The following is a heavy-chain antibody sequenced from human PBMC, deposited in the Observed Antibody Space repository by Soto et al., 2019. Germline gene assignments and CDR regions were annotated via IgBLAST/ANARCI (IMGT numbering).Heavy chain of an antibody. Sequence: QLQLQESGPRLVKPSETLSLTCTVSGGAISSSIYYWGWIRQPPGMGLEWIGSIYYSGSTNCNPSPTSRSPMSVDTSRNQFSLRLTSVTAADTAVYYCARHFDYPAAFDIWGQGTVVTVSS. D-gene: IGHD4-17*01. CDR1: GGAISSSIYY. V-gene: IGHV4-39*01. CDR3: ARHFDYPAAFDI. CDR2: IYYSGST. J-gene: IGHJ3*02.